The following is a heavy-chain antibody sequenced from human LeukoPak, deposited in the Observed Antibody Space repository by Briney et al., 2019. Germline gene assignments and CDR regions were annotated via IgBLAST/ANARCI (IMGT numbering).Heavy chain of an antibody. Sequence: SETLSLTCAVYGGSFSGYYWSWIRQSPGKGLEWIGNIFYSGYTNYNPSLKSRVTISVDTSKKQFSLKLTSVTAANTAVYYCARDHQGTYFDFWSGSKANNYYYMDVWGKGTTVTVSS. V-gene: IGHV4-59*12. J-gene: IGHJ6*03. CDR3: ARDHQGTYFDFWSGSKANNYYYMDV. CDR2: IFYSGYT. CDR1: GGSFSGYY. D-gene: IGHD3-3*01.